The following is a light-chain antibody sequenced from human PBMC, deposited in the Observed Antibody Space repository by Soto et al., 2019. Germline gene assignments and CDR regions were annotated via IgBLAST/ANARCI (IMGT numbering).Light chain of an antibody. CDR1: TSNIGAGYD. Sequence: QSVLTQPPSVSGAPGQRVTISCTGSTSNIGAGYDVHWYQQLPGTAPKLLVHGTTYRPSGVHDRFSGSRSGTSASLAITGLQADDEATYYCHSYDSTLSGSIFGGGTKLTVL. V-gene: IGLV1-40*01. CDR2: GTT. J-gene: IGLJ2*01. CDR3: HSYDSTLSGSI.